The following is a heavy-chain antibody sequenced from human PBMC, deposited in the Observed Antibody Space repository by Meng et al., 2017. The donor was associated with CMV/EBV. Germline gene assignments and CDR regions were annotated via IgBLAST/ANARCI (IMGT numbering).Heavy chain of an antibody. CDR1: GGSISSSSYY. CDR2: IYYSGST. V-gene: IGHV4-39*06. D-gene: IGHD6-13*01. J-gene: IGHJ4*02. CDR3: ARGGIAAAGLH. Sequence: RLQLQGLGPGLVKPSETLSLTCTVSGGSISSSSYYWGWIRQPPGKGLEWIGSIYYSGSTYYNPSLKSRVTISVDTSKNQFSLKLSSVTAADTAVYYCARGGIAAAGLHWGQGTLVTVSS.